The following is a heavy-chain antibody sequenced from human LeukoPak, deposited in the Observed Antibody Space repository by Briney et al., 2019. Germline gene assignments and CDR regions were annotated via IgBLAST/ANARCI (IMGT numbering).Heavy chain of an antibody. V-gene: IGHV1-24*01. J-gene: IGHJ4*02. CDR1: GYTLTELS. CDR3: AMYRITMIVVVNPTFDY. Sequence: ASVKVSCKVSGYTLTELSMHWVRQAPGKGLEWMGGFDPEDGETIYALKFQGRVTMTEDTSTDTAYMELSSLRSEDTAVYYCAMYRITMIVVVNPTFDYWGQGTLVTVSS. CDR2: FDPEDGET. D-gene: IGHD3-22*01.